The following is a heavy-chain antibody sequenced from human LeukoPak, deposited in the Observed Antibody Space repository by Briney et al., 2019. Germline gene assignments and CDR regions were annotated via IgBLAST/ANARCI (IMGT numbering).Heavy chain of an antibody. CDR2: IRGSDGST. Sequence: GGSLRLSCAASGFTFSSYAMSWVRRAPGKGLEWVSGIRGSDGSTYYADSVKGRFTISRDNSKNTLYLQMNSLRAEDTAVYYCAKISGVYCSSTSCFNYFDYWGQGTLVTVSS. CDR3: AKISGVYCSSTSCFNYFDY. J-gene: IGHJ4*02. V-gene: IGHV3-23*01. CDR1: GFTFSSYA. D-gene: IGHD2-2*01.